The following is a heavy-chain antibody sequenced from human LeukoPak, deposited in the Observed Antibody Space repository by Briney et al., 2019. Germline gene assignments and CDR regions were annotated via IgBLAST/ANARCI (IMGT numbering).Heavy chain of an antibody. J-gene: IGHJ4*02. CDR3: ARVLYYYDSSGFPPHIFDY. D-gene: IGHD3-22*01. Sequence: SETLSLTCAVYGGSLSGYYWSWIRQPPGKGLEWIGEINYSGSSNYNPSLKSRVTISIHTSTNQFSLKLSSVTAADTAVYYCARVLYYYDSSGFPPHIFDYWGQGTLVTVSS. V-gene: IGHV4-34*01. CDR1: GGSLSGYY. CDR2: INYSGSS.